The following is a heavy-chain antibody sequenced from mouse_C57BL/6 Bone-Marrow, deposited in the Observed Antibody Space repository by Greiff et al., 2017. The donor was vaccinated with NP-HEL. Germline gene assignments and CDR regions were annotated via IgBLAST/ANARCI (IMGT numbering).Heavy chain of an antibody. CDR3: ARLPLLGEAMND. V-gene: IGHV2-2*01. CDR1: GFSLTSYG. Sequence: QVQLQQSGPGLVQPLKSLSITCTVSGFSLTSYGVHCVRQSPGKGLERLGVIRSGGSTDHNAAFISRLSISKDNSKSQVFFKMNSLQADEEAIYCWARLPLLGEAMNDWGQGTSVTVSS. D-gene: IGHD4-1*01. CDR2: IRSGGST. J-gene: IGHJ4*01.